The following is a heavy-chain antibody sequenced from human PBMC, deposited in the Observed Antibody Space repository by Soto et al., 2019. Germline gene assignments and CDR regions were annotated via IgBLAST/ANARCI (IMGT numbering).Heavy chain of an antibody. CDR3: AKETVFTAVEDK. V-gene: IGHV4-30-2*01. J-gene: IGHJ4*02. D-gene: IGHD6-13*01. CDR2: IYHSGST. Sequence: SETLSLTCAVSGGSISSGGYSWSWIRQPPGKGLEWIGYIYHSGSTYYNPSLKSRVTISVDNSRNTLYLQMNSLKADDTAVYYGAKETVFTAVEDKWGQGSLVTVSS. CDR1: GGSISSGGYS.